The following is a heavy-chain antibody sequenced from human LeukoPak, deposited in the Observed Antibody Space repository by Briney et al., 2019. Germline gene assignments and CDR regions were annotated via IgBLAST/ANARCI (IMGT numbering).Heavy chain of an antibody. CDR1: GFTFSNYA. Sequence: GGSLRLSCAASGFTFSNYAMTWVRQAPGKGLEWVSILSGSGGATYYADSVKGRFTISRDNSKNTLYLQMNSLRAEDTAVYYCAKTPRGLYYYDRHFDLWGRGTLVTVSS. V-gene: IGHV3-23*01. CDR3: AKTPRGLYYYDRHFDL. CDR2: LSGSGGAT. J-gene: IGHJ2*01. D-gene: IGHD3-10*01.